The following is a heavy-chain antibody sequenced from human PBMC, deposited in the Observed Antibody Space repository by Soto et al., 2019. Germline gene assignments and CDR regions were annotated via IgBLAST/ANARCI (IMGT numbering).Heavy chain of an antibody. CDR1: GFTFSSYG. D-gene: IGHD5-18*01. V-gene: IGHV3-30*18. J-gene: IGHJ4*02. Sequence: GGSLRLSCAASGFTFSSYGMHWVRQAPGKGLEWVAVISYDGSNKYYADSVKGRFTISRDNSKNTLYLQMNSLRAEDTAVYYCAKTGVDTAMVIDYWGQGTLVTVSS. CDR3: AKTGVDTAMVIDY. CDR2: ISYDGSNK.